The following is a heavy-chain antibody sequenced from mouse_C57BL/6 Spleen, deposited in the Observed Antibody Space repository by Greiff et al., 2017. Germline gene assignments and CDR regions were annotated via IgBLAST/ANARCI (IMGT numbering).Heavy chain of an antibody. CDR2: ISDGGSYT. Sequence: DVKLVESGGGLVKPGGSLKLSCAASGFTFSSYAMSWVRQTPEKRLEWVATISDGGSYTYYPDNVKGRFTISRDNAKNNLYLQMSHLKSEDTAMYYCARGEEYYFDYWGQGTTLTVSS. CDR1: GFTFSSYA. V-gene: IGHV5-4*03. CDR3: ARGEEYYFDY. J-gene: IGHJ2*01.